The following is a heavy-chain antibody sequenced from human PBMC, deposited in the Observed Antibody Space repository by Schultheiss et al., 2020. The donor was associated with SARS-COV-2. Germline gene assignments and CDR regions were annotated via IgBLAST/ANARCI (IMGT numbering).Heavy chain of an antibody. Sequence: GESLKISCAASGFTFSSYGMHWVRQAPGKGLEWVAVISYDGSNKYYADSVKGRFTISRDNSKNTLYLQMNSLRAEDTAVYYCAKGGAMSKTPPWHWGQGTLVTVSS. V-gene: IGHV3-30*18. D-gene: IGHD2-2*01. CDR2: ISYDGSNK. CDR3: AKGGAMSKTPPWH. J-gene: IGHJ1*01. CDR1: GFTFSSYG.